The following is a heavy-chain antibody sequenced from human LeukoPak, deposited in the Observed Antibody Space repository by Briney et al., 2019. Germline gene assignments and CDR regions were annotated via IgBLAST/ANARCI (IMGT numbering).Heavy chain of an antibody. CDR2: IYYSGST. CDR3: ASRASGSYQGAFDRWGAFDI. J-gene: IGHJ3*02. CDR1: GGSISSGDYY. Sequence: SQTLSLTCTVSGGSISSGDYYWSWIRQPPGKGLEWIGYIYYSGSTYYNPSLKSRVTISVDTSKNQFSLKLSSVTAADTAVYYCASRASGSYQGAFDRWGAFDIWGRGTMVTVSS. D-gene: IGHD1-26*01. V-gene: IGHV4-30-4*08.